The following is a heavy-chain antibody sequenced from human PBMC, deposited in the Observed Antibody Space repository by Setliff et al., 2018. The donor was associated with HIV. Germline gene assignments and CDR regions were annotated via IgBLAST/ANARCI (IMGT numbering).Heavy chain of an antibody. J-gene: IGHJ6*02. CDR2: IKYDGSEK. V-gene: IGHV3-7*01. D-gene: IGHD3-9*01. Sequence: GGSLRLSCAASGFTFSNAWMSWARQGPGTGLEWVANIKYDGSEKYYVGSVKGRFTISRDNAKNSLYLQMNSLIAEDTAVYYCAREPHELRYFDWILYPAYYYYGMDVWGQGTTVTVSS. CDR3: AREPHELRYFDWILYPAYYYYGMDV. CDR1: GFTFSNAW.